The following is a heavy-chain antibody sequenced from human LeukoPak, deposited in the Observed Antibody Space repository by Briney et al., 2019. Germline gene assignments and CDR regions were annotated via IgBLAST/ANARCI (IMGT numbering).Heavy chain of an antibody. CDR1: GYSFTSHW. CDR2: IYPGNPET. D-gene: IGHD1-26*01. Sequence: GESLKISCKGSGYSFTSHWIAWVRQMPGKGLEWMGIIYPGNPETRYSPSFQGQVTMSADKSIRTAYLQWSSLKASDTAIYYCARGVVGANDYFYGMDAWGQGTTVTVSS. J-gene: IGHJ6*02. V-gene: IGHV5-51*01. CDR3: ARGVVGANDYFYGMDA.